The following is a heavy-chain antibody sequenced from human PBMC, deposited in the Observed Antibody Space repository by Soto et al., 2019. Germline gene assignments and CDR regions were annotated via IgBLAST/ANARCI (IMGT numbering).Heavy chain of an antibody. CDR1: GGSISSSSYY. J-gene: IGHJ4*02. D-gene: IGHD2-15*01. CDR2: IYYSGST. Sequence: SETLSLTCTVSGGSISSSSYYWGWIRQPPGKGLEWIGSIYYSGSTYYNPSLKSRVTISVDTSKNQFSLKLSSVTAADTAVYYCARLRILTHSEPYWGQGTLVTVSS. V-gene: IGHV4-39*01. CDR3: ARLRILTHSEPY.